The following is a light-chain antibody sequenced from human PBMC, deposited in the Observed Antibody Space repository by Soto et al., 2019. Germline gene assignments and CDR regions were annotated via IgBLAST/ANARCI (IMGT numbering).Light chain of an antibody. V-gene: IGKV3-20*01. CDR3: QQYGSSPPYT. CDR1: QSVASYY. CDR2: GAS. J-gene: IGKJ2*01. Sequence: EIVLTQCPGTLSLSPGERATLSCRASQSVASYYLAWYQQKPGQAPRLLIYGASSRATGIPDRFSGNGSGRDFTLTISRLEPEDFAVYYCQQYGSSPPYTFGQGTKLEIK.